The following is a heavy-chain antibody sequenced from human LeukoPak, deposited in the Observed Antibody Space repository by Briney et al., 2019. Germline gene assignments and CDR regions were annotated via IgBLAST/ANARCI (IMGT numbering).Heavy chain of an antibody. D-gene: IGHD4-11*01. Sequence: PGGSLRLSCAASGFTFSSYAMSWVRQAPGKGLEWVSAISGSGGSTYYADSVKGRLTISRDNSKNTLYLQMNSLRAEDTAVYYCAKGLQFYYYYGMDVWGQGTTVTVSS. V-gene: IGHV3-23*01. J-gene: IGHJ6*02. CDR3: AKGLQFYYYYGMDV. CDR1: GFTFSSYA. CDR2: ISGSGGST.